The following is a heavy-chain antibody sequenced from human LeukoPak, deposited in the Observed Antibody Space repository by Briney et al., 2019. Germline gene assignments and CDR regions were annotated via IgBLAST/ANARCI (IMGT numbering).Heavy chain of an antibody. V-gene: IGHV4-34*01. Sequence: SETLSLTCAVYGGSFSGYYWSWIRQPPGKGLEWIGEINHSGSTNYNPSLKGRVTISVDTYKNQFSLKLSSVTAAATAVYYCARHYDYVWGSYRPPFDYWGQGTLVTVSS. CDR1: GGSFSGYY. CDR2: INHSGST. J-gene: IGHJ4*02. CDR3: ARHYDYVWGSYRPPFDY. D-gene: IGHD3-16*02.